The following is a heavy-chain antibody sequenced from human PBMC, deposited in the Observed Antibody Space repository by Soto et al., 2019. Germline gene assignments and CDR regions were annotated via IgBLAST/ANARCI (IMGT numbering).Heavy chain of an antibody. Sequence: SETLSLTCTVSGGSISSGSYYWSWIRQPPGKGLEWIGYIYYSGSTNYNPSLKSRVTISVDTSKNQFSLKLSSVTAADTAVYYCARYYDSSGYALGPFDYWGQGTLVPVSS. V-gene: IGHV4-61*01. CDR1: GGSISSGSYY. CDR2: IYYSGST. J-gene: IGHJ4*02. D-gene: IGHD3-22*01. CDR3: ARYYDSSGYALGPFDY.